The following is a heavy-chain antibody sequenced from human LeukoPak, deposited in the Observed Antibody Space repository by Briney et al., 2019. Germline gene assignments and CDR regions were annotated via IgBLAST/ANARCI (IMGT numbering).Heavy chain of an antibody. V-gene: IGHV3-53*01. CDR1: GLTVSSNY. Sequence: PGGSLRLSCAASGLTVSSNYMSWVRQAPGKGLEWVSVIYSGGSTYYADSVKGRFTISRDNSKNTLYLQMNSLRAEDTAVYYCARVYRGSYFGYYFDYWGQGTLVTVSS. J-gene: IGHJ4*02. D-gene: IGHD1-26*01. CDR3: ARVYRGSYFGYYFDY. CDR2: IYSGGST.